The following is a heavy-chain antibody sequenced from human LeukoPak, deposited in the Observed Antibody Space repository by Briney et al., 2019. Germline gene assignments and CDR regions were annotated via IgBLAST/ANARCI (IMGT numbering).Heavy chain of an antibody. CDR3: AKESGSRSYGAYFPH. J-gene: IGHJ1*01. V-gene: IGHV3-30*18. CDR2: ISYDGSTK. Sequence: PGGSLRLSRAASGFTLSSHGMQCVRDAPGKGVECVAVISYDGSTKYYADSVKGRFTISRDNSKSTLYLQMNSLRAEDTAVDYCAKESGSRSYGAYFPHWGQGTLVTVSS. CDR1: GFTLSSHG. D-gene: IGHD6-13*01.